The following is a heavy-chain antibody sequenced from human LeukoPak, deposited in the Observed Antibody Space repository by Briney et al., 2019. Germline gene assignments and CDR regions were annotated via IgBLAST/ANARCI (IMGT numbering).Heavy chain of an antibody. J-gene: IGHJ6*03. CDR3: ARDHRQSSTQGEYYYYYMDV. V-gene: IGHV1-69*13. Sequence: SVKVSCKASGGTFSSYAISWVRQAPGQGLEWMGGIIPIFGTANYAQKFQGRVTITADESTSTAYMELSSLRSEDTAVYYCARDHRQSSTQGEYYYYYMDVWGKGTTVTVSS. D-gene: IGHD2-15*01. CDR2: IIPIFGTA. CDR1: GGTFSSYA.